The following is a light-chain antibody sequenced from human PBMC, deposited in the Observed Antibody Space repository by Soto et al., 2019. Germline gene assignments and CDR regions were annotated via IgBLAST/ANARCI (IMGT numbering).Light chain of an antibody. Sequence: EIVMTQSPVTLSVSPGERVTLPCRASQSVSSSLAWYQQKPGQTPRILIYGASTRATGIPARFSGSGSGTEFTLTISSLQSEDFAVCYCQQYNQWPVTFGGGTKVEIK. V-gene: IGKV3-15*01. CDR2: GAS. CDR3: QQYNQWPVT. CDR1: QSVSSS. J-gene: IGKJ4*01.